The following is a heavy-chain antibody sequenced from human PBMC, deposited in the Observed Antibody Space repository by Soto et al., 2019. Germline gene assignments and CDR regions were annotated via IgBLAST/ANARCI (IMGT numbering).Heavy chain of an antibody. D-gene: IGHD3-10*01. J-gene: IGHJ4*02. CDR3: ARAGSYRYFDY. Sequence: QVQLQESGPGLVKPSETLSLTCSVSGGSVSSGGYYWSWIRQPPGKGLEWIGCIYYSGSTVYNPSLKSRVTMSLDKSKNQFSLKLNSVTAADTAVYFCARAGSYRYFDYWGQGTLVTVSS. CDR1: GGSVSSGGYY. V-gene: IGHV4-61*08. CDR2: IYYSGST.